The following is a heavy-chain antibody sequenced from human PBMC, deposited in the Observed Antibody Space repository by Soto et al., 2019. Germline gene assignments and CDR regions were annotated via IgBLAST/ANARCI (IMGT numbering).Heavy chain of an antibody. Sequence: QVQLQQWGAGLLKPSETLSLTCAVYGGSFSGYYWSWIRQPPGKGLEWIGEINHSGSTNYNPSLKSRVTISVDTSKNQFSLKLSSVTAADTAVYYCARGKRTLGGVLAARWFDPWGQGTLVTVSS. CDR3: ARGKRTLGGVLAARWFDP. D-gene: IGHD3-16*02. CDR2: INHSGST. CDR1: GGSFSGYY. J-gene: IGHJ5*02. V-gene: IGHV4-34*01.